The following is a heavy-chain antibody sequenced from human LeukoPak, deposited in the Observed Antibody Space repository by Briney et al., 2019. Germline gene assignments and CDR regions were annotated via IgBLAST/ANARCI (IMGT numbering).Heavy chain of an antibody. J-gene: IGHJ4*02. CDR3: ASYDSSGYYLDY. Sequence: ASVKVSCKASGYTFTSYYMHWVRQAPGQGLEWMGIINPSGGSTGYAQKFQGRVTMTRDTSTSTVYMELSSLRSEDTAVYYCASYDSSGYYLDYWGQGTLVTVSS. V-gene: IGHV1-46*01. CDR1: GYTFTSYY. CDR2: INPSGGST. D-gene: IGHD3-22*01.